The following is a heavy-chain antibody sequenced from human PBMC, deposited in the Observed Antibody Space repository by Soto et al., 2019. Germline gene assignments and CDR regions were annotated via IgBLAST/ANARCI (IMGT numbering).Heavy chain of an antibody. CDR3: ARDRHGSDWYTYYFYTLAV. Sequence: ASVKVSCKASGYTFTSYDINWVRQATGQGLEWMGWMNPNSGNTGYAQKFQGRVTMTRNTSISTAYMELSSLRSEDTAVYYCARDRHGSDWYTYYFYTLAVWGQGTTVTVSS. V-gene: IGHV1-8*01. CDR1: GYTFTSYD. CDR2: MNPNSGNT. J-gene: IGHJ6*02. D-gene: IGHD6-13*01.